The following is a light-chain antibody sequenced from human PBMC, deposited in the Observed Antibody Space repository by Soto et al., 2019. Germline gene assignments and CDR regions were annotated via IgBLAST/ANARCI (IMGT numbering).Light chain of an antibody. CDR3: LQDINYPWT. V-gene: IGKV1-5*01. CDR2: DAS. J-gene: IGKJ1*01. Sequence: DIQMTQSPSTPSASVGDRVTITCRASQDINDWLAWYQQKPGNAPKFLIYDASTLQSGVPSRFSGSGSGTEFTLAISSMQPEDSATYYCLQDINYPWTFGQGTKGDIK. CDR1: QDINDW.